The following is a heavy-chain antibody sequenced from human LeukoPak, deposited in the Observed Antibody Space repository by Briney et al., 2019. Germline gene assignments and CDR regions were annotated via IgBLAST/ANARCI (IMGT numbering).Heavy chain of an antibody. CDR1: GFIFSSYG. V-gene: IGHV3-30*03. Sequence: GGSLRLSCAASGFIFSSYGMHWVRQAPGKGLEWVAVISWDGNTKYYADSVKGRSTISRDNSKNTLYLQMNSLRAEDTAVYYCARDRFDYDFWSGYYKPHFDYWGQGTLVTVSS. CDR2: ISWDGNTK. J-gene: IGHJ4*02. CDR3: ARDRFDYDFWSGYYKPHFDY. D-gene: IGHD3-3*01.